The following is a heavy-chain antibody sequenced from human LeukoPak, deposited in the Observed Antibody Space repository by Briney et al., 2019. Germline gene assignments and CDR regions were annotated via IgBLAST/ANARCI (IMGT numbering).Heavy chain of an antibody. Sequence: GESLKISCKGSGYSFSSYWIAWVRQMPGKGLEWMGIIYPGDSDTRYSPSFQGQVTISADKSITTAYLQWSSLKASDTAIYYCARWRIFSSQYYFDYWGQGTLVTVSS. J-gene: IGHJ4*02. CDR2: IYPGDSDT. CDR3: ARWRIFSSQYYFDY. V-gene: IGHV5-51*01. CDR1: GYSFSSYW. D-gene: IGHD2-21*01.